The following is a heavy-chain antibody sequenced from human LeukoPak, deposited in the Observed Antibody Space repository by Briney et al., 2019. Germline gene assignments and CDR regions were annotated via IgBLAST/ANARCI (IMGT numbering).Heavy chain of an antibody. J-gene: IGHJ4*02. D-gene: IGHD2-8*02. V-gene: IGHV3-48*01. CDR2: ISSSSSTI. Sequence: GGSLRLSCAASGFTFSSYSMNWVRQAPGKGLEWVSYISSSSSTIYYADSVKGRFTISRDNAKNSLYLQTNSLRAEDTAVYYWASSTGGRAGSCYFDYWGQGTLVTVSS. CDR1: GFTFSSYS. CDR3: ASSTGGRAGSCYFDY.